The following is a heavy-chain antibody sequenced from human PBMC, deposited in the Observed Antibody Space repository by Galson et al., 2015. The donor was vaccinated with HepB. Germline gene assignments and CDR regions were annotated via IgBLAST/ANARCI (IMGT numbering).Heavy chain of an antibody. J-gene: IGHJ3*02. CDR1: GFTFSSYA. Sequence: SLRLSCAASGFTFSSYAMHWVRQAPGKGLEYVSAISSNGGSTYYANSVKGRFTISRDNSKNTLYLQMGSLRAEDMAVYYCARDLAVAAISDAFDIWGQGTMVTVSS. D-gene: IGHD6-19*01. V-gene: IGHV3-64*01. CDR3: ARDLAVAAISDAFDI. CDR2: ISSNGGST.